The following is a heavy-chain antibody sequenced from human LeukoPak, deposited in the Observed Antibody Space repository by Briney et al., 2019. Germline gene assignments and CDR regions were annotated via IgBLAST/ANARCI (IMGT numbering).Heavy chain of an antibody. CDR3: ARIPYSSSYGVVGYYYYMDV. D-gene: IGHD6-13*01. CDR2: IIPIFGTA. Sequence: GASVKVSCKASGGTFSSYAISWVRQAPGQGLEWMGGIIPIFGTANYAQKFQGRVTITTDESTSTAYMEVSSLRSEDTAVYYCARIPYSSSYGVVGYYYYMDVWGKGTTVTVSS. J-gene: IGHJ6*03. CDR1: GGTFSSYA. V-gene: IGHV1-69*05.